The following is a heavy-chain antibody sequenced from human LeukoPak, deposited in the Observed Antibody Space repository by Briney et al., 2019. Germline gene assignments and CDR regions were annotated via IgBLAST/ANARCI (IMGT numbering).Heavy chain of an antibody. D-gene: IGHD2-21*01. CDR2: VDPEDGET. J-gene: IGHJ3*02. Sequence: GATVKISCKASGYTFTDYYMHWVQQAPGKGLEWMGRVDPEDGETIYAEKFQGRVTITADTSTDTAYMELSSLRSEDTAVYYCAILERVVVIAIAGGAFDIWGQGTMVTVSS. CDR1: GYTFTDYY. CDR3: AILERVVVIAIAGGAFDI. V-gene: IGHV1-69-2*01.